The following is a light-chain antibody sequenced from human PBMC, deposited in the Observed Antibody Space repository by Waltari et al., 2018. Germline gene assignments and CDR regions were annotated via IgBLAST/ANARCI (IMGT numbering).Light chain of an antibody. V-gene: IGLV1-40*01. CDR3: QSYDSSLSGYV. J-gene: IGLJ1*01. CDR2: GNS. Sequence: QSVLTQPPSVSGAPGQRVTLSCTGRRPNLGTPYGVNWYQHLPGTAPKLPIYGNSNRPSGVPDRFSGSKSGTSASLAITGLQAEDEADYYCQSYDSSLSGYVFGTGTKVTVL. CDR1: RPNLGTPYG.